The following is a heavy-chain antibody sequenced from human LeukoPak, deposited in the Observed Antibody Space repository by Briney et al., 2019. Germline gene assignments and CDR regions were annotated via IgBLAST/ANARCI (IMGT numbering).Heavy chain of an antibody. V-gene: IGHV1-69*13. J-gene: IGHJ4*02. CDR3: ARVPRYYYDSSGYNSRLFYFDY. D-gene: IGHD3-22*01. Sequence: ASVKVSCKASGGTFSSYAISWVRQAPGQGLEWMGGIIPIFGTANYAQKFQGRVTITADESTSTAYMELSSLRSEDTAVYYCARVPRYYYDSSGYNSRLFYFDYWGQGTLVTVSS. CDR2: IIPIFGTA. CDR1: GGTFSSYA.